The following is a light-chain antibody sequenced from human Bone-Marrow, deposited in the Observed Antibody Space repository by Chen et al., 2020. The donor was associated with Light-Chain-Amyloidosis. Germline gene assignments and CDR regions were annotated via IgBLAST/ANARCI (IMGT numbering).Light chain of an antibody. CDR3: QQYYSYPLT. CDR1: QGISSY. J-gene: IGKJ4*01. Sequence: IRMTQSPSSFSASTGDRVTITCRASQGISSYLAWYQQKPGKAPKLLIYAASTLQSGVPSRFSGSGSGTDFTLTISCLQSEDFATYYYQQYYSYPLTFGGGTKVEIK. V-gene: IGKV1-8*01. CDR2: AAS.